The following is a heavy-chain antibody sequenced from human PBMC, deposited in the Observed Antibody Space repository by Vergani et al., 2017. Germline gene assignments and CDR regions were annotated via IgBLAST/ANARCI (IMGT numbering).Heavy chain of an antibody. CDR3: ATGYSNYDYYYYMDV. Sequence: QVQLVQSGAEVKKPGASVKVSCKASGYTFTSYGISWVRQAPGQGLEWMGWISAYNGNTNYAQKLQGRVTMTTDTSTSTAYMELSSLRSEDTAVYYCATGYSNYDYYYYMDVWGKGTTVTVSS. V-gene: IGHV1-18*01. J-gene: IGHJ6*03. CDR1: GYTFTSYG. D-gene: IGHD4-11*01. CDR2: ISAYNGNT.